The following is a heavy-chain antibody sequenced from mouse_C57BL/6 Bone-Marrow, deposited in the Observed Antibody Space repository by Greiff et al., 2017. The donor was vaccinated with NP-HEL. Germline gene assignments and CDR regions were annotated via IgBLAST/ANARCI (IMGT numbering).Heavy chain of an antibody. CDR2: IDPSDSYT. V-gene: IGHV1-50*01. Sequence: VQLQQPGAELVKPGASVKLSCKASGYTFTSYWMQWVKQRPGQGLEWIGEIDPSDSYTNYNQKFKGKATLTVDTSSSTAYMQLSSLTSEDSAVYYCARTYYYGVFDYWGQGTTLTVSS. D-gene: IGHD1-1*01. CDR1: GYTFTSYW. J-gene: IGHJ2*01. CDR3: ARTYYYGVFDY.